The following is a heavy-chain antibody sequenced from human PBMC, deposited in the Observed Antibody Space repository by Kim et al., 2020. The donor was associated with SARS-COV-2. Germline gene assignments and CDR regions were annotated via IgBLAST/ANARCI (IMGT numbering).Heavy chain of an antibody. CDR3: AMITLDYYGSGSYSWFDP. V-gene: IGHV1-69*01. D-gene: IGHD3-10*01. J-gene: IGHJ5*02. Sequence: KFQGRVTITADESTSTVYMELSSLRSEDTAVYYCAMITLDYYGSGSYSWFDPWGQGTLVTVSS.